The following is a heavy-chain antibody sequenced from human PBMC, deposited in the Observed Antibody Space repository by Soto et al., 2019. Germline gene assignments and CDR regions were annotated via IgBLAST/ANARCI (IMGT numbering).Heavy chain of an antibody. V-gene: IGHV1-3*01. D-gene: IGHD3-10*01. CDR1: GYTFTSYA. CDR2: INAGNGNT. J-gene: IGHJ6*02. CDR3: ARVGWFGDTLWYYCMDV. Sequence: QVQLVQSGAEVKKPGASVKVSCKASGYTFTSYAMHWVRQAPGQRLEWMGWINAGNGNTKHSQKFQGRVTITRDTSASTTYMELSSLRSEDTAVYYCARVGWFGDTLWYYCMDVWGQGTTVTVSS.